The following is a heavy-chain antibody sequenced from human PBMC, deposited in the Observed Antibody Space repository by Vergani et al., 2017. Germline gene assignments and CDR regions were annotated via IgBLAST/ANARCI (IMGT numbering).Heavy chain of an antibody. J-gene: IGHJ4*02. Sequence: EVQLVESGGGLVQPGGSLRLSCAASGFTFSTYDMHWVRQATGKGLEWVSYISSSSSTIYYADSVKGRFTISRDNSKNTLHLQMNSLRADDTAVYYCTKGSRGYTGYFFDYWGQGTLATVSS. CDR2: ISSSSSTI. CDR1: GFTFSTYD. CDR3: TKGSRGYTGYFFDY. D-gene: IGHD5-12*01. V-gene: IGHV3-48*01.